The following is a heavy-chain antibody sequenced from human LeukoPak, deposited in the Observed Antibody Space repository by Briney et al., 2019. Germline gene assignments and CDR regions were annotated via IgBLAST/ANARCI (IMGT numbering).Heavy chain of an antibody. CDR2: ISYDGSNK. Sequence: PGGSLRLSCAASGFTFSSYAMHWVRQAPGKGLEWVAVISYDGSNKYYADSVKGRFTISRDNSKNTLYLQMNSLRAEDTAVYYCARDPSYGDYGTYLDYWGQGTLVTVSS. CDR1: GFTFSSYA. CDR3: ARDPSYGDYGTYLDY. V-gene: IGHV3-30-3*01. J-gene: IGHJ4*02. D-gene: IGHD4-17*01.